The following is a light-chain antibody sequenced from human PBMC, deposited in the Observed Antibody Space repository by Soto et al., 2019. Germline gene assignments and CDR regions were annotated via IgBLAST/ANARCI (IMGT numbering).Light chain of an antibody. CDR2: GAS. CDR3: QQYDNWPIT. Sequence: EIGMTQSSATLSVPPGERATLSCRASQSININLAWYQQKPGQAPRLLIYGASTRATGLPARFSGSGSGTEFTLIISSLQSEDSAVYYCQQYDNWPITFGQGTRLEIK. J-gene: IGKJ5*01. CDR1: QSININ. V-gene: IGKV3-15*01.